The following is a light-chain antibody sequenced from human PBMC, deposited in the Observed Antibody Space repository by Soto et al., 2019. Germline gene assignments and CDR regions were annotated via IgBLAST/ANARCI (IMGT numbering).Light chain of an antibody. CDR3: ETWDSNTWV. CDR2: LEGSGSY. J-gene: IGLJ3*02. Sequence: QPVLTQSSSASASLGSSVKLTYTLSSGHSSYIIAWHQQQPGKAPRYLMKLEGSGSYNKGSGVPDRFSGSSSGADRYLTISNLQSEDEADYYCETWDSNTWVFGGGTKVTVL. V-gene: IGLV4-60*03. CDR1: SGHSSYI.